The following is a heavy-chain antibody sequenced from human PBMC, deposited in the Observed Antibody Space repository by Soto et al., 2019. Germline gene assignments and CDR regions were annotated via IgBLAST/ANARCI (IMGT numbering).Heavy chain of an antibody. Sequence: KPSETLSLTCTVSGVSVSTGGYFWTWIRQHPGKGLEWIGNIYYSGMTYYNPSLRGRVSISLDPSESQFSLKLNSVTAADTAVYYCARDPSGPGYSYGKFDYWGQGALVTVSS. CDR2: IYYSGMT. V-gene: IGHV4-31*03. CDR1: GVSVSTGGYF. J-gene: IGHJ4*02. CDR3: ARDPSGPGYSYGKFDY. D-gene: IGHD5-18*01.